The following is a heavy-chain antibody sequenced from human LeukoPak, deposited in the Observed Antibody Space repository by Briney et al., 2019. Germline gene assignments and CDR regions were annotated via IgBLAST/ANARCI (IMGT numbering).Heavy chain of an antibody. J-gene: IGHJ3*02. CDR3: ARGRGPYYDSSGYYRDAFDI. D-gene: IGHD3-22*01. Sequence: PSETLSLTCTVSGGSISSYYWSWIRQPPGKGLEWIGYIYYSGSTNYNPSLKSRVTISVDTSKNLFSLKLSSVTAADTAVYYCARGRGPYYDSSGYYRDAFDIWGQGTMVTVSS. CDR2: IYYSGST. CDR1: GGSISSYY. V-gene: IGHV4-59*01.